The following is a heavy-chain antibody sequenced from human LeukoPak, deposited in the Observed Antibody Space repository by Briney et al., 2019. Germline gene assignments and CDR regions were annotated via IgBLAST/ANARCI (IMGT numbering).Heavy chain of an antibody. CDR1: GGSINKYY. J-gene: IGHJ4*02. CDR3: ARDYCSSTSCYGIVEPWYFDY. Sequence: PSETLSLTCTVSGGSINKYYWSWIRQPPGKGLEWIGFIYYSGSTNYNPSLNSRATISVDTSKNQFSLKLSSVTAADTAVYYCARDYCSSTSCYGIVEPWYFDYWGQGTLVTVSS. V-gene: IGHV4-59*12. D-gene: IGHD2-2*01. CDR2: IYYSGST.